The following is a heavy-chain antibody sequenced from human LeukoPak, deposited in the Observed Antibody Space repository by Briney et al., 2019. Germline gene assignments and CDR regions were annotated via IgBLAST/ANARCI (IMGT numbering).Heavy chain of an antibody. Sequence: GGSLRLSCAASGFTFSSYAMHWVRQAPGKGLEWVAVISYDGSNKYYADSVKGRFTISRDNSKNTLYLQMNSLRAEDTAVYYCARGLVYYYDSSGYYGFDIWGQGTMVTVSS. J-gene: IGHJ3*02. V-gene: IGHV3-30-3*01. D-gene: IGHD3-22*01. CDR2: ISYDGSNK. CDR3: ARGLVYYYDSSGYYGFDI. CDR1: GFTFSSYA.